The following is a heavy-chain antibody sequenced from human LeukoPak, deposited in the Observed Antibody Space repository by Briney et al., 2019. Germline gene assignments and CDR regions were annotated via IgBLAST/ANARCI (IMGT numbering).Heavy chain of an antibody. V-gene: IGHV3-21*01. J-gene: IGHJ4*02. CDR2: ISSSSSYI. Sequence: GGSLRLSCAASGFTVSSNYMSWVRQAPGKGLEWVSSISSSSSYIYYADSVKGRFTISRDNAKNSLYLQMNSLRAEDTAVYYCARVLKAAAGFDYWGQGTLVTVSS. CDR3: ARVLKAAAGFDY. D-gene: IGHD6-13*01. CDR1: GFTVSSNY.